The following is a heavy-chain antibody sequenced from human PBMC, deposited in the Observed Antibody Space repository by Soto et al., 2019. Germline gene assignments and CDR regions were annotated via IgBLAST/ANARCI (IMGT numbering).Heavy chain of an antibody. J-gene: IGHJ4*02. Sequence: GGSLRLSCAASGFTFSRYAMIWVRQAPVNGLEFVSAISGICGSTYYADSVKGRFTISRDNSKNTLYLQMNSLRAEDTAVYYGAKTASGSSDSPTAYWGQGT. D-gene: IGHD6-13*01. CDR2: ISGICGST. CDR1: GFTFSRYA. CDR3: AKTASGSSDSPTAY. V-gene: IGHV3-23*01.